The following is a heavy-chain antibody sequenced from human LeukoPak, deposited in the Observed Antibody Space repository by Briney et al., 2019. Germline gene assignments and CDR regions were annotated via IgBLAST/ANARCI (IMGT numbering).Heavy chain of an antibody. J-gene: IGHJ4*02. V-gene: IGHV1-69*04. Sequence: SVKVSCKASGGTFSSYTISRVRQAPGQGLEWMGRIIPILDIANYPQKFQGRVTITADKSTSTAYMELSSLRSEDTAVYYCAREAGSYGLYYFDYWGQGTLVTVSS. CDR2: IIPILDIA. CDR1: GGTFSSYT. CDR3: AREAGSYGLYYFDY. D-gene: IGHD5-18*01.